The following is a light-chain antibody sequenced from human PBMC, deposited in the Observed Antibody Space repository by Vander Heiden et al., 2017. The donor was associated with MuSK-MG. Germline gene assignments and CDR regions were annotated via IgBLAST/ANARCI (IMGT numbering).Light chain of an antibody. CDR2: DVS. CDR3: SSYTSTSTYVI. CDR1: SSDVGDHNF. Sequence: QSALTQPASVSGSPGQSITISCTGTSSDVGDHNFVSWYQQHPGKAPKLIIYDVSYRPSGVSNRFSGSKSGNTASLTISGLQTEDEADYFCSSYTSTSTYVIFGGGTKLTVL. V-gene: IGLV2-14*03. J-gene: IGLJ2*01.